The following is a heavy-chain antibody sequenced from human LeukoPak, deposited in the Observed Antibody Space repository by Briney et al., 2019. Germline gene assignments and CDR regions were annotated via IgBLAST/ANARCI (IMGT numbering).Heavy chain of an antibody. CDR3: ARGRTVSDFDY. Sequence: SETLSLTCTVSGGSIFSSNSYWGWIRQPPGKGLEWIGSIYYSGNTYYNASLKSRVTISVDTSKNQFSLKLNSVTAADTAVYYCARGRTVSDFDYWGQGTLVTVSS. J-gene: IGHJ4*02. D-gene: IGHD4-17*01. V-gene: IGHV4-39*01. CDR2: IYYSGNT. CDR1: GGSIFSSNSY.